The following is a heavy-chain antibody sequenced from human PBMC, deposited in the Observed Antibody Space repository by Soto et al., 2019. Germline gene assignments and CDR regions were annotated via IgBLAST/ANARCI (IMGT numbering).Heavy chain of an antibody. CDR3: AHRRGGYHWDDAQFDY. Sequence: QITLKESGPTLVKPTQTLTLTCTFSGFSLSTTGVAVGCIRQPPGRAPESLALNYWDDDNRYSPWLTSRLTVTKDTSRTQVVLTMTNMDPVDTATYSCAHRRGGYHWDDAQFDYWGQGTLVTVSS. CDR1: GFSLSTTGVA. CDR2: NYWDDDN. J-gene: IGHJ4*02. V-gene: IGHV2-5*02. D-gene: IGHD1-20*01.